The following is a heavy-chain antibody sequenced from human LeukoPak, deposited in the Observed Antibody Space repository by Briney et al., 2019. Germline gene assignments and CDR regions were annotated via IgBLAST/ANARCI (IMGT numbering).Heavy chain of an antibody. J-gene: IGHJ4*02. CDR3: ARDQGGHSYGFFDY. D-gene: IGHD5-18*01. CDR2: IYYSGST. V-gene: IGHV4-59*01. Sequence: SETLSLTCSVSGGSISSYYWSWIRQPPGKGLEWIGYIYYSGSTNYNPSLKSRVTISVDTSKNQFSLKLSSVIAADTALYYCARDQGGHSYGFFDYWGQGTLVTVSS. CDR1: GGSISSYY.